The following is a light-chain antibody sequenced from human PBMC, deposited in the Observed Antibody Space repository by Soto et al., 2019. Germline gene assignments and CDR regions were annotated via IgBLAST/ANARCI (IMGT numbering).Light chain of an antibody. CDR2: KAS. CDR3: QQYNSYWT. V-gene: IGKV1-5*03. J-gene: IGKJ1*01. CDR1: QSISSW. Sequence: DIQMTQSPSTLYASVGDRVTITCRASQSISSWLAWYQQKPGKAPKRLIYKASSLESGVPSRFSGSGSGTEFALTISSLQPDDFATYYCQQYNSYWTFGQGTKGEIK.